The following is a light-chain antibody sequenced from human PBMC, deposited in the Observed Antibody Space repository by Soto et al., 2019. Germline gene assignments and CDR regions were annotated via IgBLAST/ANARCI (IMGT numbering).Light chain of an antibody. CDR2: GAS. CDR3: QQDVSSLT. CDR1: QSVSSSY. V-gene: IGKV3-20*01. Sequence: EIVFTQSPSTLSFSTGERSTLSCMASQSVSSSYLAWYQQKPGQAPRLLIYGASSRATGIPDRFSGSVSGTDFTLTSSRLETDDFAVYYSQQDVSSLTFGGGTKVDIK. J-gene: IGKJ4*01.